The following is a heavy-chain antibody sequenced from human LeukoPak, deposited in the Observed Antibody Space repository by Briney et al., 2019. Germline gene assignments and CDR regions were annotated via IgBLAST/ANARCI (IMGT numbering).Heavy chain of an antibody. V-gene: IGHV3-7*02. CDR1: EFAFSNYW. J-gene: IGHJ4*02. CDR3: TGAFG. CDR2: IKQDGSGK. Sequence: PGGSLRLSCVASEFAFSNYWMSWVRQAPGRGLEWVANIKQDGSGKYYVDSVKGRFTISRDNAKNSLYLQMNSLRAEDTAVYYCTGAFGWGQGTLVTVSS. D-gene: IGHD2-8*02.